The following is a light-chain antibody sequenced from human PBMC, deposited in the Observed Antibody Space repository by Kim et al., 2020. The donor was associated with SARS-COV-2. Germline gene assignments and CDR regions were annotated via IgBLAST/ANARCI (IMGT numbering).Light chain of an antibody. CDR1: KLGDRY. CDR2: EDS. CDR3: QAWDNNTVI. J-gene: IGLJ2*01. V-gene: IGLV3-1*01. Sequence: SYELTQPPSMSVSPGQTASISCSADKLGDRYVCWYHQKAGQSPVLVIYEDSKRPSGIPERFSASNSGNTATLTISGTQTMDEADYYCQAWDNNTVIFGGG.